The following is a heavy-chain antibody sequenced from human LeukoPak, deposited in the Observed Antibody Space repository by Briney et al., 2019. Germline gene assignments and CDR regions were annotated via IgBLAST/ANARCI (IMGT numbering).Heavy chain of an antibody. Sequence: PGGSLRLSCAASGFTFSSYAMSWVRQAPGKGLEWVSAISGSGGSTYYADSVKGRFTISRDNSKNTLYLQMNSLRAEDTAVYYCARQDRDGYRNHRGWFDPWGQGTLVTVSS. CDR3: ARQDRDGYRNHRGWFDP. V-gene: IGHV3-23*01. D-gene: IGHD5-24*01. J-gene: IGHJ5*02. CDR2: ISGSGGST. CDR1: GFTFSSYA.